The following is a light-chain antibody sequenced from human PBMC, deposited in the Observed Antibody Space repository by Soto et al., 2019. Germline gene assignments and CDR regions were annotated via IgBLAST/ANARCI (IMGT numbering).Light chain of an antibody. J-gene: IGKJ1*01. Sequence: EIVMTHSPATLSLSPGDRATLSCRSSQSVSSNLVWYQQKPGQAPRLLIYGASSRATGIPDRFSGSGSGTDFTLTISRLEPEDFAVYYCQQYGSSPWKFGQGTKVDIK. CDR3: QQYGSSPWK. CDR1: QSVSSN. CDR2: GAS. V-gene: IGKV3-20*01.